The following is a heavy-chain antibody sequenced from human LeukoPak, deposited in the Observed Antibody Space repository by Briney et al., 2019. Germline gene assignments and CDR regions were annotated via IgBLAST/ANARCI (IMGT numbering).Heavy chain of an antibody. Sequence: PGGSLRLSCAASGFTFSSHWMHWVRQAPGKGLVWVSRINSDGSTTTYADSVKGRFTISRDNANNTLYLQMSSLRAEDTAVYYCAKGSDYGDYASAFDIWGQGTMVTVSS. D-gene: IGHD4-17*01. CDR2: INSDGSTT. V-gene: IGHV3-74*01. CDR3: AKGSDYGDYASAFDI. CDR1: GFTFSSHW. J-gene: IGHJ3*02.